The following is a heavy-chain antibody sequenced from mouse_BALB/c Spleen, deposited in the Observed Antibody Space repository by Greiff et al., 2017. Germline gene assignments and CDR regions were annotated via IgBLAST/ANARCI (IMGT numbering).Heavy chain of an antibody. J-gene: IGHJ4*01. CDR1: GYSITSGYY. CDR2: ISYDGSN. V-gene: IGHV3-6*02. CDR3: ATTAPSMDY. D-gene: IGHD1-2*01. Sequence: DVQLQESGPGLVKPSQSLSLTCSVTGYSITSGYYWNWIRQFPGNKLEWMGYISYDGSNNYNPSLKNRISITRDTSKNQFFLKLNSVTTEDTATYYCATTAPSMDYWGQGTSVTVSS.